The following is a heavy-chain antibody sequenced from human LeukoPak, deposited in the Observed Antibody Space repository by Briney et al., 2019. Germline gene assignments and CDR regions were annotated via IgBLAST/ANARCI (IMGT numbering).Heavy chain of an antibody. V-gene: IGHV3-30-3*01. CDR2: ISYDGTNK. CDR3: ARDWRAEAGPFDY. D-gene: IGHD6-13*01. J-gene: IGHJ4*02. CDR1: GFNFCTYA. Sequence: GRSLRLSCATSGFNFCTYALHWVRETPGKGLEWVTLISYDGTNKYYADPVKGRFTISRDNSKNTLYLQMNSLRVKDTAVYYCARDWRAEAGPFDYWGQGTLVTVSS.